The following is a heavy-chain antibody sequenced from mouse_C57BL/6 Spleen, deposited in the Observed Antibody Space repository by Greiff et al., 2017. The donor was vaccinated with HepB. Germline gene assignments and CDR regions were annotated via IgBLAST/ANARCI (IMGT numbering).Heavy chain of an antibody. V-gene: IGHV14-1*01. J-gene: IGHJ3*01. CDR2: IDPEDGDT. CDR1: GFNIKDYY. Sequence: VHVKQSGAELVRPGASVKLSCTASGFNIKDYYMHWVKQRPEQGLEWIGRIDPEDGDTEYAPKFQGKATMTADTSSNTAYLQLSSLTSEDTAVDYCTFYDGYPAWFAYWGQGTLVTVSA. D-gene: IGHD2-3*01. CDR3: TFYDGYPAWFAY.